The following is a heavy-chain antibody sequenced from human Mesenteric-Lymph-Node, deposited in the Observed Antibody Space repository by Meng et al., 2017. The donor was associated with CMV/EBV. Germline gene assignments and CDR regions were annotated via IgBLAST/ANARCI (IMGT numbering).Heavy chain of an antibody. V-gene: IGHV1-69*05. CDR2: IVPIFGTE. J-gene: IGHJ6*02. CDR1: GGTFSNYA. Sequence: SGKVSCKASGGTFSNYAINWVRQAPGQGLEWMRGIVPIFGTEDYTQKFHGRVTITTDESTTTAYMEVRSLISDDTAVYYYASRYCNNTSCYSGIHYGMDVWGQGTTVTVSS. CDR3: ASRYCNNTSCYSGIHYGMDV. D-gene: IGHD2-2*01.